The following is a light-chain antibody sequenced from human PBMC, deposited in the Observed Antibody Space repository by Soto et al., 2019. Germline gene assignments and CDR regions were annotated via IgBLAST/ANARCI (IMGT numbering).Light chain of an antibody. V-gene: IGLV2-23*02. CDR2: EVN. CDR1: SSDFGNYNL. Sequence: QSVLTQPASVSGSPGQSITLSCTGTSSDFGNYNLVSWYQQHPGKVPKLILFEVNKRPSGVSGRFSGSKSGNTASLTISGLQAEDEADYYCCSFTSSNTHGFGTGTKVTVL. J-gene: IGLJ1*01. CDR3: CSFTSSNTHG.